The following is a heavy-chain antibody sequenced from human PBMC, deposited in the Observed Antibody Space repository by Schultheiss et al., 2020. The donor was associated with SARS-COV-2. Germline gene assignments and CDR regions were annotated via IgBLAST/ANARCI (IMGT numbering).Heavy chain of an antibody. Sequence: ASVKVSCKASGYKFSDFYIHWVRQAPGQGLEWVGWIDPDNGGTKSPQKFQGRVTLTSDRSISTAYMELSSLVSDDTAVYYCARGGGITIFGVAPINNYYYYYYMDVWGKGTPVTVSS. CDR1: GYKFSDFY. CDR3: ARGGGITIFGVAPINNYYYYYYMDV. J-gene: IGHJ6*03. D-gene: IGHD3-3*01. CDR2: IDPDNGGT. V-gene: IGHV1-2*02.